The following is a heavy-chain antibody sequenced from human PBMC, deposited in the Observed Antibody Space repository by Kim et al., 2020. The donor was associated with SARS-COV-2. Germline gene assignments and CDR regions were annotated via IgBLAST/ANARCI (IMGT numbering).Heavy chain of an antibody. Sequence: DSVKCRFTIARDNSKNTLYLQMNSLGAEDTAVYYCARDRGGYDSGNYFDYWGQGTLVTVSS. V-gene: IGHV3-30*01. D-gene: IGHD5-12*01. CDR3: ARDRGGYDSGNYFDY. J-gene: IGHJ4*02.